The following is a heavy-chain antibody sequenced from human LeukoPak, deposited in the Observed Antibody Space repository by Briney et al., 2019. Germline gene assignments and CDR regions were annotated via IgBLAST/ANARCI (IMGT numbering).Heavy chain of an antibody. CDR2: IYHSGST. D-gene: IGHD6-6*01. CDR1: GGSISSGGYS. V-gene: IGHV4-30-2*01. Sequence: KPSETLSLTCAVSGGSISSGGYSWSWIRQPPGKGLEWIGYIYHSGSTYYNPSLKSRVTISVDRSKNQFSLKLSSVTAADTAVYYCARVIAAHWFDPWGQGTLVTVSS. CDR3: ARVIAAHWFDP. J-gene: IGHJ5*02.